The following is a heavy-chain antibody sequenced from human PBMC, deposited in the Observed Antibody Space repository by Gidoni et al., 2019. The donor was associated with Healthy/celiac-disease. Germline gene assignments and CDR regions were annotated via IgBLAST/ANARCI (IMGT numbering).Heavy chain of an antibody. Sequence: QGQLVALGGGVVRLGGSLRLPCAAPGLPSGSCGMHWVRQVPGKGLEWVAVIWYDGSNKYYADSVKGRFTISRDNSKNTLYLQMNSLRAEDTAVYYCARDRLRGLIISDAFDIWGQGTMVTVSS. J-gene: IGHJ3*02. CDR3: ARDRLRGLIISDAFDI. D-gene: IGHD3-10*01. V-gene: IGHV3-33*01. CDR2: IWYDGSNK. CDR1: GLPSGSCG.